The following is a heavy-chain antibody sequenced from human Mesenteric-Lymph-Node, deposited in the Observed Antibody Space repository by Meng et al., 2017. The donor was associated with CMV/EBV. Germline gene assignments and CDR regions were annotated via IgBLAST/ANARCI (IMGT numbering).Heavy chain of an antibody. J-gene: IGHJ5*02. CDR1: GGSFSGYY. CDR3: ARVFRIQSGFGWFDP. D-gene: IGHD3-3*01. CDR2: INHSGST. V-gene: IGHV4-34*01. Sequence: SETLSLTCAVYGGSFSGYYWSWIRQPPGKGLEWIGEINHSGSTNYNPSLRSRVTISLDTSKNQFSLKLSSVTAADTALYYCARVFRIQSGFGWFDPWGQGTLVTVSS.